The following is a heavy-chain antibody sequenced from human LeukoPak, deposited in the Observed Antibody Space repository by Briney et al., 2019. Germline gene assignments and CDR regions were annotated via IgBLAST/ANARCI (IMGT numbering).Heavy chain of an antibody. V-gene: IGHV3-23*01. D-gene: IGHD6-13*01. J-gene: IGHJ4*02. CDR1: GFTFSTYA. Sequence: GGSLRLSCAASGFTFSTYAMSWVRQASGKGLEWVSSVTYSGSSTYYVDSVKGRFTISRDSSKNTLYLQMNSLRAEDTALYFCAKGGIATAGGIDYWGQGALVTVSS. CDR3: AKGGIATAGGIDY. CDR2: VTYSGSST.